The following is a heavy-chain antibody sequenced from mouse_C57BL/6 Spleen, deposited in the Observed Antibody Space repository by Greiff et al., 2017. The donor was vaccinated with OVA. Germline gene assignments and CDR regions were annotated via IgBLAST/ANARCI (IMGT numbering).Heavy chain of an antibody. J-gene: IGHJ4*01. CDR2: INPSNGGT. Sequence: VQLQQPGTELVKPGASVKLFCKASGYTFTSYWMHWVKQRPGQGLEWIGNINPSNGGTNYNEKFKSKATLTVDKSSSTAYMQLSSLTSEDSAVYYCARGDYYGSSYVPYAMDYWGQGTSVTVSS. CDR1: GYTFTSYW. D-gene: IGHD1-1*01. V-gene: IGHV1-53*01. CDR3: ARGDYYGSSYVPYAMDY.